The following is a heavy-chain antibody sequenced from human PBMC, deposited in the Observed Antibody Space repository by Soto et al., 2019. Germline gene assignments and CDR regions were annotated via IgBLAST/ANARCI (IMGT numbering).Heavy chain of an antibody. Sequence: GASVKVSCKASGYTFTSYGISWVRQAPGQGLEWMGWISAYNGNTNYAQKLQGRVTMTTDTSTSTAYMELRSLRSDDTAVYYCARDAPGEWLGTGIDPWGQGTLVTVSS. V-gene: IGHV1-18*01. CDR1: GYTFTSYG. CDR3: ARDAPGEWLGTGIDP. D-gene: IGHD2-8*02. CDR2: ISAYNGNT. J-gene: IGHJ5*02.